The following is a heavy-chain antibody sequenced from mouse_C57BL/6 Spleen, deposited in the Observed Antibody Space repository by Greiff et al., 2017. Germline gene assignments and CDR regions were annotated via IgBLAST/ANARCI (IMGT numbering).Heavy chain of an antibody. V-gene: IGHV1-18*01. CDR2: INPNNGGT. Sequence: EVKLMESGPELVKPGASVKIPCKASGYTFTDYNMDWVKQSHGKSLEWIGDINPNNGGTIYNQKFKGKATLTVDKSSSTAYMELRSLTSEDTAVYYCARGGYGSSYGDFDYWGQGTTLTVSS. CDR1: GYTFTDYN. CDR3: ARGGYGSSYGDFDY. J-gene: IGHJ2*01. D-gene: IGHD1-1*01.